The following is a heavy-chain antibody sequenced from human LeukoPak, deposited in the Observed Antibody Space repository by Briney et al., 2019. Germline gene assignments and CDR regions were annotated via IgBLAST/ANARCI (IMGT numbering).Heavy chain of an antibody. CDR3: ARAGGYCGRISCPYYFDY. CDR2: MNPNSGNT. CDR1: GYTFTSYD. D-gene: IGHD2-15*01. V-gene: IGHV1-8*01. J-gene: IGHJ4*02. Sequence: ASVKVSCRASGYTFTSYDINWVRQATGQGLEWMGWMNPNSGNTGYAQKFQGRVTMTRNTSISAAYMELSSLRSEDTAVYYCARAGGYCGRISCPYYFDYWGQGSLVAVSS.